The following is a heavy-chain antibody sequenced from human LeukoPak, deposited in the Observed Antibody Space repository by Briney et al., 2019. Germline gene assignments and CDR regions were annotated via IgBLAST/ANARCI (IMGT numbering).Heavy chain of an antibody. V-gene: IGHV4-59*01. D-gene: IGHD3-16*02. CDR3: ARYDVWGSYRAFDY. CDR2: IYYSGST. CDR1: GGSISSYY. Sequence: SETLSLTCTVSGGSISSYYWSWIRQPPGKGLEWIGYIYYSGSTNYSPSLKSRVTISVDTSKNQFSLKLSSVTAADTAVYYCARYDVWGSYRAFDYWGQGTLVTVSS. J-gene: IGHJ4*02.